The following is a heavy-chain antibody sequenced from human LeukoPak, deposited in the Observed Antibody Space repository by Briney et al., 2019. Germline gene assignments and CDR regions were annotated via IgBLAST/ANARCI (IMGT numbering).Heavy chain of an antibody. CDR3: AKGRAGDYYDSSGYSPIFDY. J-gene: IGHJ4*02. V-gene: IGHV3-23*01. D-gene: IGHD3-22*01. Sequence: PGGSLRLSCAASGFTFSSYAMSWVRQAPGKGLEWVSAISGSGGSTYYADSVKGGVTISRDNSHNPLYLQMNSLRAEDTAVYYCAKGRAGDYYDSSGYSPIFDYWGQGTLVTVSS. CDR2: ISGSGGST. CDR1: GFTFSSYA.